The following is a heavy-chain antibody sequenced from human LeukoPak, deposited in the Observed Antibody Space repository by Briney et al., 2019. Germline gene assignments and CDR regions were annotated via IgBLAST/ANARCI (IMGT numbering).Heavy chain of an antibody. CDR1: GGSFSGYY. Sequence: ASETLSLTCSGYGGSFSGYYWRWIRQPPGKGLEWIGEINHSGSTNYNPSLKSRVTISVDTSKNQLSLKLSSVTAADTAVYYCARGLGLRWQYFDYWGQGTLVTVSS. V-gene: IGHV4-34*01. CDR2: INHSGST. CDR3: ARGLGLRWQYFDY. J-gene: IGHJ4*02. D-gene: IGHD4-23*01.